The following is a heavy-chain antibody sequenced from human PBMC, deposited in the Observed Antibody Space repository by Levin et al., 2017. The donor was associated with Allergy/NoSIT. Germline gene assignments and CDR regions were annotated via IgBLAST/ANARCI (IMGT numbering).Heavy chain of an antibody. J-gene: IGHJ4*02. Sequence: GGSLRLSCATSGFTFSTYNMNWVRQAPGKGLEWVSYISPSGTTVYYADSVRGRFTISRDNAKNTLYLQMNTLRADDTAVYYCARSLYCSSTICYGTFNYWGQGTLVTVSS. CDR3: ARSLYCSSTICYGTFNY. V-gene: IGHV3-48*01. CDR2: ISPSGTTV. CDR1: GFTFSTYN. D-gene: IGHD2-2*01.